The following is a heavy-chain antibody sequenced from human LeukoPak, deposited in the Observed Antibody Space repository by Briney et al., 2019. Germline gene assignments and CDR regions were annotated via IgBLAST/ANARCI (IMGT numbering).Heavy chain of an antibody. V-gene: IGHV3-43*01. Sequence: GRSLRLSCAASGFTFDDYAMHWVRQAPGKGLEWVSLISWDGDNTYYADSVKGRFTISRDNSKNSLYLQMNSLRTEDTALYYCAKGTGRSTLNWFDPWGQGTLVTVSS. J-gene: IGHJ5*02. D-gene: IGHD1-14*01. CDR1: GFTFDDYA. CDR2: ISWDGDNT. CDR3: AKGTGRSTLNWFDP.